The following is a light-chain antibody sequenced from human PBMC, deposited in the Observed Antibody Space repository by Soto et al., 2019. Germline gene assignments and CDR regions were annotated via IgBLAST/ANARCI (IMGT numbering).Light chain of an antibody. J-gene: IGKJ3*01. Sequence: EIVMTQSPATLSLSPGERATLSCRASQSVNSNLAWYQQKPGQAPRPLIYGASTRATGIPASFSGSGSGTEFTLTISRLQSEDYALYSRQHYNIWPPILTFGPGTKVDIK. V-gene: IGKV3-15*01. CDR3: QHYNIWPPILT. CDR2: GAS. CDR1: QSVNSN.